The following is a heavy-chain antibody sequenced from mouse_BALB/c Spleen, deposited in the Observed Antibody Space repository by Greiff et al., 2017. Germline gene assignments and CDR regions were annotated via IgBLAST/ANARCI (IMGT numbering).Heavy chain of an antibody. CDR1: GYTFTSYY. CDR3: TRPIYCNVSSHPYAMDY. CDR2: INPSNGGT. Sequence: QVQLQQSGAELVKPGASVKLSCKASGYTFTSYYMYWVKQRPGQGLEWIGEINPSNGGTNFNEKFKSKATLTVDKSSSTAYMQLSSLTSEDSAVYYCTRPIYCNVSSHPYAMDYWGQGTSVTVSS. D-gene: IGHD1-1*01. V-gene: IGHV1S81*02. J-gene: IGHJ4*01.